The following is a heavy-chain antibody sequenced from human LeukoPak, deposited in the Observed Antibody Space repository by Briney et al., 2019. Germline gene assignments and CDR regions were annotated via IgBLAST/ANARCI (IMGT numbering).Heavy chain of an antibody. CDR2: IYYSGST. Sequence: SETLSLTCTVSGGSISSYYWSWIRQPPGKGLEWIGYIYYSGSTNYNPSLKSRVTISLDTSKNQFSLKLSSVTAADTAVYYCARERSLYCSGGSCYSYFDYWGQGTLVTVSS. D-gene: IGHD2-15*01. V-gene: IGHV4-59*01. CDR3: ARERSLYCSGGSCYSYFDY. CDR1: GGSISSYY. J-gene: IGHJ4*02.